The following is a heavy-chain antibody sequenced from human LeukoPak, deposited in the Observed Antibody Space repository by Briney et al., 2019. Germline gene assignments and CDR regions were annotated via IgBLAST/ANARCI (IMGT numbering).Heavy chain of an antibody. V-gene: IGHV3-13*01. CDR2: ISTAGDT. D-gene: IGHD2-21*02. CDR3: AKEPLTAGFWYFDL. J-gene: IGHJ2*01. CDR1: GFTFSSSD. Sequence: PGGSLRLSCAASGFTFSSSDMHWVRQTTGKGLEWASAISTAGDTFYSDSVKGRFTISRENAKNSLYLQMDSLGAGDTAVYYCAKEPLTAGFWYFDLWGRGTLVTVSS.